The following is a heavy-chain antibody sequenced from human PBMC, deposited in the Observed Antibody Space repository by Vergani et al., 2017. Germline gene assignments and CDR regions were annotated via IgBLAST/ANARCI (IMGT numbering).Heavy chain of an antibody. CDR2: IIPIFGIA. CDR3: AREGPCGGDCYSGY. J-gene: IGHJ4*02. V-gene: IGHV1-69*17. D-gene: IGHD2-21*02. CDR1: GGTFSSYA. Sequence: QVQLVQSGAEVKKPGSSVKVSCKASGGTFSSYAISWVRQAPGQGLEWMGGIIPIFGIANYAQKFQGRVTITADKSTSTAYMVMSSLRSEDTAVYYCAREGPCGGDCYSGYWGQGTLVTVSS.